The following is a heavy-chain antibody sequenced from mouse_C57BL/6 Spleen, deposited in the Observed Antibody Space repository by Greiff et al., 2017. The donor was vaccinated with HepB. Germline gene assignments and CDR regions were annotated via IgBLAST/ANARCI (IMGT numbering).Heavy chain of an antibody. CDR1: GFNIKNTY. J-gene: IGHJ1*03. V-gene: IGHV14-3*01. D-gene: IGHD1-1*01. Sequence: EVQLQESVAELVRPGASVKLSCTASGFNIKNTYMHWVKQRPEQGLEWIGRIDPANGNTKYAPKFQGKATITADTSSNTAYLQLSSLTSEDTAIYYCANYYGSSYGYFDVWGTGTTVTVSS. CDR2: IDPANGNT. CDR3: ANYYGSSYGYFDV.